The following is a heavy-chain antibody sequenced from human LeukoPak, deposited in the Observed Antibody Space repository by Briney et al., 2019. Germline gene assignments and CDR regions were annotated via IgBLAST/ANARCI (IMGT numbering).Heavy chain of an antibody. CDR3: ARGQVAAPPY. CDR2: INHSGST. Sequence: SETLPLTCAVYGGSFSGYYWSWIRQPPGKGLEWIGEINHSGSTNYNPSLKSRVTISVDTSKNQFSLKLSSVTAADTAVYYCARGQVAAPPYWGQGTLVTVSS. CDR1: GGSFSGYY. V-gene: IGHV4-34*01. D-gene: IGHD6-19*01. J-gene: IGHJ4*02.